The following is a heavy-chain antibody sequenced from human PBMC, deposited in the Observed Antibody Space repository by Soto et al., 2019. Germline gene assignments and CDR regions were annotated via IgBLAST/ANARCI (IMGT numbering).Heavy chain of an antibody. D-gene: IGHD4-17*01. Sequence: GGSLRLSCAASGFTFSSYSMNWVRQAPGKGLEWVSSISSSSSYIYYADSVKGRFTISRDNAKNSLYLQMNSLRAEDTAVYYCARDGGDYGGVFDYWGQGTLVTVSS. CDR2: ISSSSSYI. CDR1: GFTFSSYS. J-gene: IGHJ4*02. CDR3: ARDGGDYGGVFDY. V-gene: IGHV3-21*01.